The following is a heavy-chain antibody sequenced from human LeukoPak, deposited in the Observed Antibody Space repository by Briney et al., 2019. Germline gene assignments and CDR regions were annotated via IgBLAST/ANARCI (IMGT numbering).Heavy chain of an antibody. D-gene: IGHD3-10*01. Sequence: SVKVSCKASGGTFSSYAISWVRQAPGQGLEWMGGIIPIFGTANYAQKFQGRVTITADESTSTAYMELSSLRSEDTAVYCCARGANYYGSGNNWFDPWGQGTLVTVSS. V-gene: IGHV1-69*01. J-gene: IGHJ5*02. CDR1: GGTFSSYA. CDR3: ARGANYYGSGNNWFDP. CDR2: IIPIFGTA.